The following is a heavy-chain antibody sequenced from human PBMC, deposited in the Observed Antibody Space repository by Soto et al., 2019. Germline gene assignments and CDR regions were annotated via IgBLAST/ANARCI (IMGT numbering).Heavy chain of an antibody. CDR3: AKDGDYDFWSGYYWIDY. D-gene: IGHD3-3*01. J-gene: IGHJ4*02. Sequence: GGSLRLSCAASGFTFSSYAMSWVRQAPGKGLEWVSAISGSGGSKYYADTVKGRFTISRENSKNTLYLQMNSLRAEDTSVYYCAKDGDYDFWSGYYWIDYWGQGTLVTVSS. CDR1: GFTFSSYA. V-gene: IGHV3-23*01. CDR2: ISGSGGSK.